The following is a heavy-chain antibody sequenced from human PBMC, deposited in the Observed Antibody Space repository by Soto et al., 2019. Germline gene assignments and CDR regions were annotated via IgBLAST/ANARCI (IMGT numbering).Heavy chain of an antibody. Sequence: ASVKLSCKDSGDAFTSYGIDWVRQAPGQGLEWMGWISGYNGNTNYAQKLQGRVTMTSDTSTNTAYMELRSLRSDDTAVYYCAREYGNYGPDYWGQGTLVTSPQ. CDR3: AREYGNYGPDY. CDR2: ISGYNGNT. CDR1: GDAFTSYG. J-gene: IGHJ4*02. V-gene: IGHV1-18*01. D-gene: IGHD4-17*01.